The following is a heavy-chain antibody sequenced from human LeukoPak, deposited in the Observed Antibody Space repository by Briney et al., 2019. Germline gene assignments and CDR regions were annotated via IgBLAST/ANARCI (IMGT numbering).Heavy chain of an antibody. CDR3: ARDPRSNWFDP. CDR1: GGTFSRYA. V-gene: IGHV1-69*13. J-gene: IGHJ5*02. CDR2: IIPIFGTA. Sequence: GASVKVSCKASGGTFSRYAVSWVRQAPGQGLEWMGKIIPIFGTANYAQKFQGRVTITADESTSTAYMELSSLRSEDTAVYYCARDPRSNWFDPWGQGTLVTVSS.